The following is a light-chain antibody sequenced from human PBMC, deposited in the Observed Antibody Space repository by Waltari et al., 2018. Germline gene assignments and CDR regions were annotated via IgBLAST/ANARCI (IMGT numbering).Light chain of an antibody. Sequence: DVVLTQSPLSLSATLGQPASSSCRPSQSLAHSDGNTYLIWFQQRPGQSPRRLIYKISDRDSGLPDRFSGSGSGTDFTLKISRVEADDVGVYYCMEGAQWYTFGQGTKLDIK. CDR1: QSLAHSDGNTY. V-gene: IGKV2-30*02. J-gene: IGKJ2*01. CDR2: KIS. CDR3: MEGAQWYT.